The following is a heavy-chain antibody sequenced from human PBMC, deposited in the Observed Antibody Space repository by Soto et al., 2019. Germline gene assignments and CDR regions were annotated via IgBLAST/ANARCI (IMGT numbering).Heavy chain of an antibody. Sequence: SETLSLTCAVYGGSFSGYYWSWIRQPPGKGLEWIGEINHSGSTNYNPSLKSRVTISVDTSKNQFSLKLSSVTAADTAVYSCARQSLRRPFGRRILVALDSGGLGSLVTVS. CDR1: GGSFSGYY. D-gene: IGHD3-16*01. CDR2: INHSGST. V-gene: IGHV4-34*01. CDR3: ARQSLRRPFGRRILVALDS. J-gene: IGHJ4*02.